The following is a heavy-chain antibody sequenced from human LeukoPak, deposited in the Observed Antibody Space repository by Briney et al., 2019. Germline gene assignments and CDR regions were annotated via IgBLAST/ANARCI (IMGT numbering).Heavy chain of an antibody. CDR2: IYYSGST. V-gene: IGHV4-39*07. D-gene: IGHD4-23*01. CDR3: ARETVAEHAFDV. J-gene: IGHJ3*01. Sequence: SETLSLTCTVTGGPISSSTYYWGWIRQPPGRGPEWIGTIYYSGSTYYNPSLESRVSISLDTSKNQFSLKLTSVTAADTAVYYCARETVAEHAFDVWGQGTMVIVSS. CDR1: GGPISSSTYY.